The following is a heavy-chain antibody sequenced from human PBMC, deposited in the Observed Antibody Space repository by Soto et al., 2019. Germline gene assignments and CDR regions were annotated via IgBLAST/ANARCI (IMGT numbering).Heavy chain of an antibody. Sequence: EVQLVESGGGLVQPGGSLRLSCAASGFSFSTYRMNWVRQAPGKGLEWVSYISSRSYTIYYIDSVKGRFTISRDNAKSALYLQMNSLRDEDTAVYYWARGGSSSDNGMDVWGQGTTVTVSS. J-gene: IGHJ6*02. CDR2: ISSRSYTI. V-gene: IGHV3-48*02. CDR3: ARGGSSSDNGMDV. D-gene: IGHD6-6*01. CDR1: GFSFSTYR.